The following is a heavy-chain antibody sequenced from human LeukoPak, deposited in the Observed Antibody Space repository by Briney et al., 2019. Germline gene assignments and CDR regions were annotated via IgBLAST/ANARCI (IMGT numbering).Heavy chain of an antibody. CDR2: IYSGGST. CDR3: ARTRTLGELGY. D-gene: IGHD3-10*01. CDR1: GFTVSSNY. J-gene: IGHJ4*02. V-gene: IGHV3-53*01. Sequence: PGGSLRLSCAASGFTVSSNYMSWVRQAPGKGLEWVSVIYSGGSTYYADSVKGRFTISRDNSKNTLYLQMNSLRAEDTAVYYCARTRTLGELGYWGQGTLVTVSS.